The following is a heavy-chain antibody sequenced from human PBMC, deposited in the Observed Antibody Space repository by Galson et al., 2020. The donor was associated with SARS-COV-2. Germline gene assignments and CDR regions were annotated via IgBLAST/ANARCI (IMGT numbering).Heavy chain of an antibody. CDR1: GGSISSYY. V-gene: IGHV4-59*01. D-gene: IGHD2-2*01. CDR3: ARVGLGYCSSTSCYSDYYYMDV. J-gene: IGHJ6*03. CDR2: TYYRGST. Sequence: SETLSLTCTVSGGSISSYYWSWIRQPPGKGLEWIGYTYYRGSTNYNPSLKSRVTISVDTSKNQFSLKLSSVTAADKAVYYCARVGLGYCSSTSCYSDYYYMDVWGKGTTVTVSS.